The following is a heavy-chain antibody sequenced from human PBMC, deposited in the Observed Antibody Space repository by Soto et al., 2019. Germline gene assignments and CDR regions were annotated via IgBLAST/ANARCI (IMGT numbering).Heavy chain of an antibody. D-gene: IGHD3-16*01. CDR1: GYIIKNYW. CDR3: FRGGVKSRTFDY. V-gene: IGHV5-51*01. J-gene: IGHJ4*02. Sequence: PGESLKTLWRGSGYIIKNYWIGLVPQRRGQGLEWMGIIFPDDSDTRYSPSFQGHVTISVDKSISTAYVQWSSLKASDSAIYYCFRGGVKSRTFDYWGQGTLVTVSS. CDR2: IFPDDSDT.